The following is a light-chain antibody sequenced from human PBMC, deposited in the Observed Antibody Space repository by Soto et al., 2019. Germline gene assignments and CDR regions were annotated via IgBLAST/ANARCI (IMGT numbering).Light chain of an antibody. V-gene: IGKV3D-20*02. J-gene: IGKJ4*01. CDR2: AAS. CDR3: QQRSNWPPLT. CDR1: QSVTVNS. Sequence: EILLTQSPSTLSLSPGEGVTLSCRASQSVTVNSLAWYQQKPGQAPRLLIYAASTRAAAVPDRFTGSGSGTDFALTISRLEPEDFGVYYCQQRSNWPPLTFGGGTKVEIK.